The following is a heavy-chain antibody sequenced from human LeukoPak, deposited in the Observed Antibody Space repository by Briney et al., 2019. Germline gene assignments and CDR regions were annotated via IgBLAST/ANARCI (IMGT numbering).Heavy chain of an antibody. Sequence: GGSLRLSCVASGFTFSSYAMTWVRQAPGKGLEWVSAISGSGGNTYYADSVKGRFTISRDNSKNTLFLQMNSLRAEDTAVYYCAKDNSYGNFDYWGQGTLVTVSS. CDR2: ISGSGGNT. J-gene: IGHJ4*02. CDR3: AKDNSYGNFDY. CDR1: GFTFSSYA. V-gene: IGHV3-23*01. D-gene: IGHD5-18*01.